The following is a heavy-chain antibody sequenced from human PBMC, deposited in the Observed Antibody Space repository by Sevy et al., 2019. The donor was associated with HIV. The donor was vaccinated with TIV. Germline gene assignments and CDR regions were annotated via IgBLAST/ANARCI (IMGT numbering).Heavy chain of an antibody. J-gene: IGHJ5*02. V-gene: IGHV3-7*01. D-gene: IGHD4-17*01. CDR2: INQDGSED. CDR1: GFIFSGYW. Sequence: GGSLRLSCTAPGFIFSGYWMSWVRQAPGKGLEWVANINQDGSEDNYVDSVKGRFTISRDNAKNSLYLQMNSLRAGDTAQYFCAREIEAISTNWFDPWGQGTLVTVSS. CDR3: AREIEAISTNWFDP.